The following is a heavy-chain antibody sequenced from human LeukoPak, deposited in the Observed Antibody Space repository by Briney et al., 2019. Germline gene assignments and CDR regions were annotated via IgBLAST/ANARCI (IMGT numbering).Heavy chain of an antibody. J-gene: IGHJ6*02. CDR1: GFTFSNAW. CDR2: IKSKTDGGTT. CDR3: LREHGSYAMDV. V-gene: IGHV3-15*01. Sequence: KSGGSLRLSCAASGFTFSNAWMSWVRQAPGKGLEWVGRIKSKTDGGTTDYAAPVKGRFTISRDDSKNTLYLQMNSLKTEDTAVYYCLREHGSYAMDVWGQGTTVTVSS. D-gene: IGHD5-24*01.